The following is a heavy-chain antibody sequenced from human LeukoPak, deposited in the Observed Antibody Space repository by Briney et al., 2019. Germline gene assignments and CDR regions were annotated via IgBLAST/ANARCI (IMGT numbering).Heavy chain of an antibody. V-gene: IGHV4-59*12. Sequence: SETLSLTCTVSGGSISSYYWRWIRQPPGKGLEWIGYIYYSGSTNYNPSLRSRVTISVDTSKNQFSLKLSSVTAADTAVYYCARGPDNTYDFWSGSNYYYYYMDVWGKGTTVTVSS. CDR1: GGSISSYY. CDR2: IYYSGST. CDR3: ARGPDNTYDFWSGSNYYYYYMDV. J-gene: IGHJ6*03. D-gene: IGHD3-3*01.